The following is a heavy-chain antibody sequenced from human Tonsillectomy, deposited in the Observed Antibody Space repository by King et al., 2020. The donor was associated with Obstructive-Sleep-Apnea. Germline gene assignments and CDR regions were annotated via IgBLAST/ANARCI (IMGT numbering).Heavy chain of an antibody. J-gene: IGHJ4*02. CDR1: GFSFNSYW. CDR2: IKYDGSEE. V-gene: IGHV3-7*03. Sequence: VQLVESGGGLVQPGGSLRLSCAASGFSFNSYWMSWVRQAPGKGLGWVANIKYDGSEENYVALVKGRFTMTRDNAKNSRYLQFDSLRTEDTAVYYCARIVEGRPGFYFDYWGQGSLVTVSS. CDR3: ARIVEGRPGFYFDY. D-gene: IGHD6-6*01.